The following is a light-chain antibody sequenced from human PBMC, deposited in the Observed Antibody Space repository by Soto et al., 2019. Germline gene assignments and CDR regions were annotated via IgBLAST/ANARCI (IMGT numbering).Light chain of an antibody. V-gene: IGKV1-39*01. CDR3: QQRYSTLFT. Sequence: IQMTQSPSSLSASVGDRVTITCRASRSVNNYLNWYQQIPGKAPKLLIHTASSLQSGVPSRFSGSGSGTDYTFTISSLQPEDFATYYCQQRYSTLFTFGPGTKVDIK. CDR1: RSVNNY. J-gene: IGKJ3*01. CDR2: TAS.